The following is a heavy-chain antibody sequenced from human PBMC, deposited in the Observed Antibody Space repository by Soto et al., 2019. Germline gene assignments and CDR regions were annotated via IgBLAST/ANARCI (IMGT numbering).Heavy chain of an antibody. Sequence: PGESLKIACNASCYSFTTYWIAWVRHMPGKGLEWMGIINPGDSDIRYSPSFQGQVTISADNSISTAYLQWSSLKASDTAMYYCARHEQFYYYYYGMDVWGQGTAVTVSS. CDR3: ARHEQFYYYYYGMDV. V-gene: IGHV5-51*01. CDR2: INPGDSDI. J-gene: IGHJ6*02. CDR1: CYSFTTYW. D-gene: IGHD4-4*01.